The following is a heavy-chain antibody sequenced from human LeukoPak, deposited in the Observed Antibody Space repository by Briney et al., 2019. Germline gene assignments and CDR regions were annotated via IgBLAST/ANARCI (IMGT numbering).Heavy chain of an antibody. Sequence: PSETLSLTCAVSGYSISSGYYWGWIRQPPGKGLEWIGSIYHSGSTYYNPSLKSRVTISVDTPKNQFSLKLSSVTAADTAVYYCARARGLGIADEYNWFDPWGQGTLVTVSP. J-gene: IGHJ5*02. CDR1: GYSISSGYY. CDR3: ARARGLGIADEYNWFDP. D-gene: IGHD6-13*01. V-gene: IGHV4-38-2*01. CDR2: IYHSGST.